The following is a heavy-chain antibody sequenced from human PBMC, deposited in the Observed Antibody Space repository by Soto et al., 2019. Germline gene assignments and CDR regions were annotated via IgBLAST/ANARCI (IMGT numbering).Heavy chain of an antibody. CDR2: INPNSGGT. CDR1: GYTFTGYY. D-gene: IGHD2-15*01. CDR3: ARDRAICSGGSCYVLHY. J-gene: IGHJ4*02. V-gene: IGHV1-2*04. Sequence: ASVKVSCKASGYTFTGYYMHWVRQAPGQGLEWMGWINPNSGGTNYAQKFQGWVTMTRDTSISTAYMELSRLRSDDTAVYYCARDRAICSGGSCYVLHYWGQGTLVTVSS.